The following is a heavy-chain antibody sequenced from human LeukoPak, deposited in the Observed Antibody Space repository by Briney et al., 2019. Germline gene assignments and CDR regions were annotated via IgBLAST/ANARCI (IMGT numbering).Heavy chain of an antibody. Sequence: SETLSLTRAVSGGSVSSAGYSWSWIRQPPGRGLECIGYFFHTGNTYYNPSLESRVTISLDRSRNQFSLKLSSVTAADTAVYYCAKFTVTTSGYTFDIWGQGTMVTVSS. D-gene: IGHD4-17*01. V-gene: IGHV4-30-2*01. J-gene: IGHJ3*02. CDR1: GGSVSSAGYS. CDR3: AKFTVTTSGYTFDI. CDR2: FFHTGNT.